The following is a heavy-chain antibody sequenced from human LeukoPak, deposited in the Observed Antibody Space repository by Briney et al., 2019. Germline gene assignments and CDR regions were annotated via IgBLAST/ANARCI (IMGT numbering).Heavy chain of an antibody. D-gene: IGHD2/OR15-2a*01. V-gene: IGHV3-7*03. J-gene: IGHJ4*02. CDR2: IKEDGSEK. CDR3: ARRGSTDY. Sequence: GCSLRLSCAASGFSLRGYWMIWVRQAPGRGLEWVANIKEDGSEKYYADFVKGRFTISRDNAKNSLDLQMNSLRAEDTAVYYCARRGSTDYWGQGTLVTVSS. CDR1: GFSLRGYW.